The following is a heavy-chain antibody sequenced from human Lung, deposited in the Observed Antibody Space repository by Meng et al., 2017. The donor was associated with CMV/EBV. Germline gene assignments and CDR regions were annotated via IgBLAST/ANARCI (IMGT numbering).Heavy chain of an antibody. CDR1: GINVNTYW. V-gene: IGHV3-74*01. Sequence: GESLKISCAVSGINVNTYWMHWVRQVPGKGLVWLSRIYSDRVTTRYADSVKGRFTISRDNTKNTLYLQMNGLRADDTAVYYCAREPGRGAFDVWGQGTMVTVSS. CDR2: IYSDRVTT. CDR3: AREPGRGAFDV. J-gene: IGHJ3*01. D-gene: IGHD3-10*01.